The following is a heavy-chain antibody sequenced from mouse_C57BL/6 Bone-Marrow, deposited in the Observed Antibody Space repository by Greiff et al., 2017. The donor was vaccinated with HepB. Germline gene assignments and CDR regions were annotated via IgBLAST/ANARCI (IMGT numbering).Heavy chain of an antibody. CDR1: GYSITSGYY. CDR3: ARDSSYYGSSYGYFDV. V-gene: IGHV3-6*01. Sequence: DVKLQESGPGLVKPSQSLSLTCSVTGYSITSGYYWNWIRQFPGNKLEWMGYISYDGSNNYNPSLKNRISITRDTSKNQFFLKLNSVTTEDTATYYCARDSSYYGSSYGYFDVWGTGTTVTVSS. D-gene: IGHD1-1*01. J-gene: IGHJ1*03. CDR2: ISYDGSN.